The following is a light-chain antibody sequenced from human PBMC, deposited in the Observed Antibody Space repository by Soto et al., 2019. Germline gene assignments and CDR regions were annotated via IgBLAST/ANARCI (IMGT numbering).Light chain of an antibody. V-gene: IGLV2-14*01. CDR1: SSDIGGYNY. Sequence: QSVLTQPASVSGSPGQSITISCTGTSSDIGGYNYVAWYQQHPGKAPKVMIYAVSNRPSGVPDRFSGSKSGASASLAITGLQAEDEADYYCQSYDRSLSGWVFGGGTKLTVL. J-gene: IGLJ3*02. CDR3: QSYDRSLSGWV. CDR2: AVS.